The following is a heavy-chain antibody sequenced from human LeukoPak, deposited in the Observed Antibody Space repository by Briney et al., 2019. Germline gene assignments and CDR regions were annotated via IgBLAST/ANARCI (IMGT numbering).Heavy chain of an antibody. D-gene: IGHD3-22*01. J-gene: IGHJ4*02. CDR3: ARGHYYDSSGQLDY. V-gene: IGHV4-30-4*01. CDR2: IYYSGST. Sequence: SQTLSLTCTVSGGSISSGDYYWSWIRQPPGKGLEWIAYIYYSGSTYYNPSLKSRVTISVDTSKNQFSLKLSSVTAADTAVYYCARGHYYDSSGQLDYWGQGTLVTVSS. CDR1: GGSISSGDYY.